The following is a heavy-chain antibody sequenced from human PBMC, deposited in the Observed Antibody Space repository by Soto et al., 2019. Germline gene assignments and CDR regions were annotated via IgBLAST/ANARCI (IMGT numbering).Heavy chain of an antibody. CDR3: TRENIENSDGLYDACDI. V-gene: IGHV1-2*02. J-gene: IGHJ3*02. CDR1: GYTFTDYY. Sequence: ASVNVSFKTSGYTFTDYYTHWVRQAPGQGLEWMGWMNPKSGGAYFAQKFQGRVTLTRDTSIGTAYIEVNSLTSDDTAVYFCTRENIENSDGLYDACDIWGEGTTVTVSS. CDR2: MNPKSGGA. D-gene: IGHD5-18*01.